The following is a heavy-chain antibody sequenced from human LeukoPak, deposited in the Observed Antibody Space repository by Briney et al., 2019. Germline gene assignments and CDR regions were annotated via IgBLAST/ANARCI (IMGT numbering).Heavy chain of an antibody. CDR2: IKQDGSEK. CDR1: GFTFSSYW. CDR3: AKDLWRVTKTSDY. V-gene: IGHV3-7*01. J-gene: IGHJ4*02. Sequence: GGSLRLSCAASGFTFSSYWMSWVRQAPGKGLEWVANIKQDGSEKYYVDSVKGRFTISRDNSKNTLYLQMNSLRAEDTAVYYCAKDLWRVTKTSDYWGQGTLVTVSS.